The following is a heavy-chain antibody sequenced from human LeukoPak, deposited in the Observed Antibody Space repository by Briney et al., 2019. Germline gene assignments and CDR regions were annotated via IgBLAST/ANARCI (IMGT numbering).Heavy chain of an antibody. CDR1: RYSITSGYY. J-gene: IGHJ4*02. V-gene: IGHV4-38-2*02. CDR3: ARGIAAAGY. D-gene: IGHD6-13*01. Sequence: SETLSLTCTVSRYSITSGYYWGWIRQPPGKGLEWIGNIHHSGTTYYNPSLKSRVTISVDTSKNQFSLKLSSVTAADTAVYYCARGIAAAGYWGQGTLVTVSS. CDR2: IHHSGTT.